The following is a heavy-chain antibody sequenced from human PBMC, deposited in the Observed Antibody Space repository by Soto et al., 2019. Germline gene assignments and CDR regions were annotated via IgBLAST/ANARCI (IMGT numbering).Heavy chain of an antibody. CDR1: GFTFNIYA. CDR3: ARMGSQRYYYYGMDV. V-gene: IGHV3-23*01. D-gene: IGHD6-25*01. CDR2: ISGSGSDT. J-gene: IGHJ6*02. Sequence: PGGSLRLSCAASGFTFNIYAMSWVRQAPGKGLEWVSAISGSGSDTYYADSVEGRFTISRDNAKNSLYLQMNSLRAEDTAVYYCARMGSQRYYYYGMDVWGQGTTVTVSS.